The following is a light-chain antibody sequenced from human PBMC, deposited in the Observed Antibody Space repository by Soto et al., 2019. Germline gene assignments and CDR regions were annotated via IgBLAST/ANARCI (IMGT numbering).Light chain of an antibody. J-gene: IGLJ2*01. CDR1: SSDVGGYNY. CDR3: SSYTSSSTYVV. CDR2: DVS. V-gene: IGLV2-14*01. Sequence: QSALTQPASVSGSPGQSITIYCTGTSSDVGGYNYVSWYQQHPGKAPKLTIYDVSNRPSGVSNRFSGSKSGNTASLTISGLQAEDEADYYCSSYTSSSTYVVFGGGTKLTVL.